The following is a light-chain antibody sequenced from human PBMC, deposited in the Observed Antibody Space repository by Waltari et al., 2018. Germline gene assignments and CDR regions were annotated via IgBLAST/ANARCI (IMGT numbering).Light chain of an antibody. Sequence: QSALTQPLSASGSPGQSVTISCTGSYSDIGSYLYVSWYQQHPGKAPKLLLFEVNQRPSGVPDRFSGSKSGITASLTVSGLQAEDEADYYCASFARNNNIIFGGGTKLTVL. CDR3: ASFARNNNII. V-gene: IGLV2-8*01. J-gene: IGLJ2*01. CDR2: EVN. CDR1: YSDIGSYLY.